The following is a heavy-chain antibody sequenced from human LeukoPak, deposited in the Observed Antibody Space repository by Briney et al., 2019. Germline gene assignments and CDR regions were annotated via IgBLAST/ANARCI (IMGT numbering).Heavy chain of an antibody. D-gene: IGHD3-10*01. Sequence: SETLSLTCAVSGGSISSGGYSWSWIRQPPGKGLEWIGYIYHSGSTYYNPSLKSRVTISVDKSKNQFSLKLTSVTAADTAVYYCARRGSGSRDFDYWGQGTLVTVSS. CDR2: IYHSGST. CDR3: ARRGSGSRDFDY. CDR1: GGSISSGGYS. V-gene: IGHV4-30-2*01. J-gene: IGHJ4*02.